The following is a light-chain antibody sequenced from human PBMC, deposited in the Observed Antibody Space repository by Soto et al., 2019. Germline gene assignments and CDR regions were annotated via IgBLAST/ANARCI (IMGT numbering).Light chain of an antibody. CDR2: NNN. J-gene: IGLJ1*01. Sequence: QSVLTQPPSASVTPGQRVTISCSGSSSNIGSNTVNWYQQLPGTAPKLLIYNNNQRPSGVPDRFSGSKSATSASLAISGLQSEEEADYYCAAWDDSLNGLVFGTGTKVTVL. V-gene: IGLV1-44*01. CDR1: SSNIGSNT. CDR3: AAWDDSLNGLV.